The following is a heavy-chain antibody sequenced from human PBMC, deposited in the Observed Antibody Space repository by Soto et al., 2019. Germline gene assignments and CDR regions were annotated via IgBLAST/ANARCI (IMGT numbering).Heavy chain of an antibody. Sequence: QVQLQESGPGLVKPSQTLSLTCTVSGGSISSGDYYWSWIRQPPGKGLEWIGYIYYSGSTYYNPSLQSRVTIAVDTSKNQLPLKLSSVTAADTAVYYCDRVGFGELLAHGMDVWGQGTTVTVSS. D-gene: IGHD3-10*01. V-gene: IGHV4-30-4*01. CDR1: GGSISSGDYY. CDR2: IYYSGST. J-gene: IGHJ6*02. CDR3: DRVGFGELLAHGMDV.